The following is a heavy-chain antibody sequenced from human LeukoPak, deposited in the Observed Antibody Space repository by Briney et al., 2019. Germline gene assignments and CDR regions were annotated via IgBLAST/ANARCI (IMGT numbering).Heavy chain of an antibody. V-gene: IGHV3-21*01. Sequence: GGSLRLSCAASGFTFSSYEMNWVRQAPGKGLEWVSSISSNGDYIYYAGSVKGRFTVSRDNAKNSLFLQMNSLRAEDTAVYYCARAPTGGYRVGFDYWGQGTLVTVSS. J-gene: IGHJ4*02. CDR1: GFTFSSYE. CDR3: ARAPTGGYRVGFDY. CDR2: ISSNGDYI. D-gene: IGHD2-8*02.